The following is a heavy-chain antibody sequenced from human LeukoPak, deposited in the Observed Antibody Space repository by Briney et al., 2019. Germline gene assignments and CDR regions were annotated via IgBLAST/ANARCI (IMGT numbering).Heavy chain of an antibody. CDR2: INHSGST. D-gene: IGHD3-3*01. CDR1: GFTFSSYS. Sequence: GSLRLSCAASGFTFSSYSMNWVRQPPGKGLEWIGEINHSGSTNYNPSLKSRVTISVDTSKNQFSLKLSSVTAADTAVYYCARGKPSYDFWSGYYRDYFDYWGQGTLVTVSS. V-gene: IGHV4-34*01. J-gene: IGHJ4*02. CDR3: ARGKPSYDFWSGYYRDYFDY.